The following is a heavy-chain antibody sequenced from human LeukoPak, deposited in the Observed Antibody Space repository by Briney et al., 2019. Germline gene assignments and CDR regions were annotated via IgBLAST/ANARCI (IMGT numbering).Heavy chain of an antibody. CDR3: ARASQGSGWAC. CDR1: GGSFSGYY. J-gene: IGHJ4*02. Sequence: PSETLSLTCAVYGGSFSGYYWSWIRQPPGKGLEWIGEINHSGSINYNPSLESRVTISVDTSKNQFSLNLGSVTAADMAVYYCARASQGSGWACWGQGTLVTVSS. D-gene: IGHD6-19*01. CDR2: INHSGSI. V-gene: IGHV4-34*01.